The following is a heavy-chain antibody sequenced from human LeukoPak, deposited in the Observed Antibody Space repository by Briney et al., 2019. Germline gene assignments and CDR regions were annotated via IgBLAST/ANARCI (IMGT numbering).Heavy chain of an antibody. V-gene: IGHV3-30*18. CDR2: ISYDGSNK. CDR3: AKAPSAVAGTPYYFDY. D-gene: IGHD6-19*01. Sequence: GRSLRLSCAASGFTFSSYGMHWVRQAPGKGLEWVAVISYDGSNKYYADSVKGRFTISRDNSKNTLYLQMNSLRAEDTAVYYCAKAPSAVAGTPYYFDYWGQGTLVTVSS. CDR1: GFTFSSYG. J-gene: IGHJ4*02.